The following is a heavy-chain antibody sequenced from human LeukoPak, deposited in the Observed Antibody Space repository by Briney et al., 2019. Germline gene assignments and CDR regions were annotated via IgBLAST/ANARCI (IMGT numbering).Heavy chain of an antibody. CDR2: IHPGDSDT. CDR3: ARHSQAMAGLFDY. V-gene: IGHV5-51*01. CDR1: GYTFTNYW. J-gene: IGHJ4*02. Sequence: PGESLKISCQGSGYTFTNYWIGWVRQMPGKGLEWMGIIHPGDSDTRYNPSFQGQVTISADKSISTAYLQWSSLKASDTAMYYCARHSQAMAGLFDYWGQGTLVTVSS. D-gene: IGHD6-19*01.